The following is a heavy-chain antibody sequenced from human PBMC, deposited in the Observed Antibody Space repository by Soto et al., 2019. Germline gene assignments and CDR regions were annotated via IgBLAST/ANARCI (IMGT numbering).Heavy chain of an antibody. Sequence: QVQLVQSGAEVKKPGSSVKVSCKASGGTFSSYAISWVRQAPGQGLEWMGGIIPIFGTANYAQKIQGRVTITADESTSTAYMEMSSLRSEDTAVYYCASYYYDSSGSDAFDIWGQGTMVTVSS. CDR2: IIPIFGTA. J-gene: IGHJ3*02. CDR1: GGTFSSYA. CDR3: ASYYYDSSGSDAFDI. V-gene: IGHV1-69*12. D-gene: IGHD3-22*01.